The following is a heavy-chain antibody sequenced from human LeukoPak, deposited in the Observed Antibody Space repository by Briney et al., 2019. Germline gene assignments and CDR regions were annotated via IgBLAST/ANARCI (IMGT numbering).Heavy chain of an antibody. CDR1: GGSISSYY. J-gene: IGHJ3*02. CDR3: ARQGTTDAFDI. Sequence: SETLSLTCTVSGGSISSYYWSWIRQPPGKGLGWIGYIYYSGSTNYNPSLKSRVTISVDTSKNQFSLKLSSVTAADTAVYYCARQGTTDAFDIWGQGTMVTVSS. D-gene: IGHD1-1*01. V-gene: IGHV4-59*08. CDR2: IYYSGST.